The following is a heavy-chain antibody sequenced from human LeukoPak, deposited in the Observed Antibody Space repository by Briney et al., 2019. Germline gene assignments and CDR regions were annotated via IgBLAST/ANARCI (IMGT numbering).Heavy chain of an antibody. Sequence: GGSLRLSCAASGFTFSTYAMHWIRQAPGKGLEYVSAISSNGGSTYHADSVKGRLTISRDNSKNTLYLQMSSLRAEDTAVYYCVKGGSSGWYLDYWGQGALVTVSS. CDR1: GFTFSTYA. J-gene: IGHJ4*02. D-gene: IGHD6-19*01. CDR2: ISSNGGST. CDR3: VKGGSSGWYLDY. V-gene: IGHV3-64D*09.